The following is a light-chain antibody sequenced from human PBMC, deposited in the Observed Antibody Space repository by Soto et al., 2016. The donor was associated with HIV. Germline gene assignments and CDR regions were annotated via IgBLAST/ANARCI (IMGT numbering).Light chain of an antibody. CDR1: NIGSKS. Sequence: SYELTQPPSVSVAPGQTARITCEGDNIGSKSVHWYQQRPGQAPVLVVFDDSDRPSHIPDRFSGSKSGNTATLAISGTQAMDEADYYCQAWDTSTAVFGTGTKVTVL. CDR2: DDS. CDR3: QAWDTSTAV. V-gene: IGLV3-21*02. J-gene: IGLJ1*01.